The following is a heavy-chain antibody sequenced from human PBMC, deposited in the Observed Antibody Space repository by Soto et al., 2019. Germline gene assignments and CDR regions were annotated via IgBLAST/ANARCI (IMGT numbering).Heavy chain of an antibody. D-gene: IGHD3-10*01. V-gene: IGHV3-33*01. J-gene: IGHJ4*02. CDR2: IWYDGSNK. Sequence: QVQLVESGGGVVQPGRSLRLSCAASGFTFSSYGMHWVRQAPGKGLEWVAVIWYDGSNKYYADSVKGRFTISRDNSKNTLYLQMNSLRAEDTALYYCAAGAYYFDSWGQGTLVTVSS. CDR3: AAGAYYFDS. CDR1: GFTFSSYG.